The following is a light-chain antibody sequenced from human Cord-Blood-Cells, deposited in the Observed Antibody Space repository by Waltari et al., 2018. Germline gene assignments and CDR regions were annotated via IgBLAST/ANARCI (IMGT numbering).Light chain of an antibody. CDR1: QGISSY. CDR2: AAS. J-gene: IGKJ2*03. Sequence: DIQLTQSPSFLSASVGDRVTITCRASQGISSYLAGYQQKPEKAPKLLIYAASTLQSGVPARFSGSGSGTEFTLTISSLQPEDFATYYCQQLNSYPSFGQGTKLEIK. CDR3: QQLNSYPS. V-gene: IGKV1-9*01.